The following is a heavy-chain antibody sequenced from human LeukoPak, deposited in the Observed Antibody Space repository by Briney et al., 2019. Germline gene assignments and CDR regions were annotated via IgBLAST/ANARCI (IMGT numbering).Heavy chain of an antibody. D-gene: IGHD6-13*01. CDR1: GYTFSRYY. CDR2: INPNSGGT. V-gene: IGHV1-2*02. J-gene: IGHJ6*03. CDR3: ARDSELVIAAAGNYYMDV. Sequence: ASVKVSCKASGYTFSRYYMHWVRQAPGQGLEWMGWINPNSGGTNYSQKFQGRVTMTRDTSISTAYMELSRLRSDDTAVYYCARDSELVIAAAGNYYMDVWGKGTTVTVSS.